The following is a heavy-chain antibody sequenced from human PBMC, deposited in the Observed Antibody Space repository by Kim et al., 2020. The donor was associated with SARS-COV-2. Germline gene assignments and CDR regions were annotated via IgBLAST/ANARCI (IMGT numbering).Heavy chain of an antibody. CDR3: AKTNKGRGYSYGRLYYYYGMDV. CDR2: ISGSGGST. J-gene: IGHJ6*02. D-gene: IGHD5-18*01. V-gene: IGHV3-23*01. Sequence: GGSLRLSCAASGFTFSSYAMSWVRQAPGKGLEWVSAISGSGGSTYYADSVKGRFTISRDNSKNTLYLQMNSLRAEDTAVYYCAKTNKGRGYSYGRLYYYYGMDVWGQGTTVTVSS. CDR1: GFTFSSYA.